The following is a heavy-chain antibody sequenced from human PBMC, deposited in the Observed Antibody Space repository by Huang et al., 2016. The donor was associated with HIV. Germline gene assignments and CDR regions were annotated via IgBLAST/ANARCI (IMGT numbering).Heavy chain of an antibody. V-gene: IGHV4-34*02. D-gene: IGHD2-21*02. Sequence: QVRLQQWGAGLLKPSETLSLTCAVSGGSFCGYQWTWIRQSPGKGFDWIWEINHIGIATYNPSLKTRVTITGDMSKNQFSLKMTSLTVADTSVYFCARGLRFCRGGDCFPTHFQHWSQG. CDR1: GGSFCGYQ. CDR2: INHIGIA. J-gene: IGHJ1*01. CDR3: ARGLRFCRGGDCFPTHFQH.